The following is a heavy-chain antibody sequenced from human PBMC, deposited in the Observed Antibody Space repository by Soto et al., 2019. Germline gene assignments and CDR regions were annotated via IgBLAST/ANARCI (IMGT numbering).Heavy chain of an antibody. CDR2: ISDYNGNT. Sequence: GASVKVSCKASGYTFSSYGISWARQAPGQGLEWMGWISDYNGNTQYAQKFQGRVFMTTDTATRTAYMELRGLRSDDTAVYFCAREGYYSGSGTYSPPRLYGMDVWGQGTTVTVSS. D-gene: IGHD3-10*01. J-gene: IGHJ6*02. V-gene: IGHV1-18*01. CDR1: GYTFSSYG. CDR3: AREGYYSGSGTYSPPRLYGMDV.